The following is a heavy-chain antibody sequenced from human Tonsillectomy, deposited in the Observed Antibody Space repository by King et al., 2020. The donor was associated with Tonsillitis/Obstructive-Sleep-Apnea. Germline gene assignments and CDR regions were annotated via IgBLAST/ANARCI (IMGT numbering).Heavy chain of an antibody. V-gene: IGHV4-34*01. CDR2: INHSGST. CDR3: ARGGRDGYNEDFDY. CDR1: GGSFSGYY. J-gene: IGHJ4*02. Sequence: QVQLQQWGAGLLKPSETLSLTCAVYGGSFSGYYWSWIRQPPGKGLEWIGEINHSGSTNYNPSLKSRVTISVDTSKNQFSLKLSSVTAADTAVYYCARGGRDGYNEDFDYWGQGTLVTVSS. D-gene: IGHD5-24*01.